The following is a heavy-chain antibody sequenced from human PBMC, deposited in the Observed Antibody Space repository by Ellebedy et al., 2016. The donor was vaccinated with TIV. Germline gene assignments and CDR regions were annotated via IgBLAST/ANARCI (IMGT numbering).Heavy chain of an antibody. Sequence: GESLKISCAASGFTSSTYAMSWVRQAPGKGLEWVSAISGSGGSTYYADSVKGRFAISRDNSNNTLYLQMNSLRAEDTAVYYCAKGGGSCCFEVWGQGTLVTVSS. D-gene: IGHD1-26*01. CDR1: GFTSSTYA. CDR2: ISGSGGST. CDR3: AKGGGSCCFEV. V-gene: IGHV3-23*01. J-gene: IGHJ4*02.